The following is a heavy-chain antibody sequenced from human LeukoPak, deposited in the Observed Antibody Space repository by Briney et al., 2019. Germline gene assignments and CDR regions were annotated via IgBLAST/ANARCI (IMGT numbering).Heavy chain of an antibody. V-gene: IGHV4-4*07. CDR2: IYTSGST. D-gene: IGHD6-13*01. CDR3: AKTAAAGHFDY. CDR1: GGSISSYY. Sequence: SETLSLTCTVSGGSISSYYWSWIRQPAGKGLEWIGRIYTSGSTNYNPSLKSRLTISVDTSKNQFSLRLTSVTAADTAVYYCAKTAAAGHFDYWGQGTLVTVSS. J-gene: IGHJ4*02.